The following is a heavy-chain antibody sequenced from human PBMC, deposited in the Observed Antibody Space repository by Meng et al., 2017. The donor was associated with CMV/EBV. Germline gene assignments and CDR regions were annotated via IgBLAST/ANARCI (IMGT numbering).Heavy chain of an antibody. Sequence: GESLKISCAASGFTFSNAWMCWVRQAPGKGLEWVGRIKSKTDGGTTDYAAPVKGRFTISRDDSKNTLYLQMNSLKTEDTAVYYCTTRNQWELLEYWGQGTLVTVSS. D-gene: IGHD1-26*01. V-gene: IGHV3-15*01. CDR3: TTRNQWELLEY. CDR1: GFTFSNAW. J-gene: IGHJ4*02. CDR2: IKSKTDGGTT.